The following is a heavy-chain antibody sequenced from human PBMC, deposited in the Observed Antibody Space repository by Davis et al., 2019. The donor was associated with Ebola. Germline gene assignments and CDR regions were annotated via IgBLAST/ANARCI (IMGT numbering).Heavy chain of an antibody. J-gene: IGHJ5*02. CDR2: IYHSGST. CDR3: ARELQPGRWLAP. V-gene: IGHV4-30-2*01. D-gene: IGHD1-26*01. CDR1: GGSISSGGYS. Sequence: PSETLSLTCAVSGGSISSGGYSWSWIRQPPGKGLEWIGYIYHSGSTYYNPSLKSRVTISVDRSKNQFSLKLSSVTAADTAVYYCARELQPGRWLAPWGQGTLVTVSS.